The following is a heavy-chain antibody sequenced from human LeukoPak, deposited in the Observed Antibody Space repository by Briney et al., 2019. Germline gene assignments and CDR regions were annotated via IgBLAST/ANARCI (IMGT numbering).Heavy chain of an antibody. CDR1: GFTFSSYA. V-gene: IGHV3-30-3*01. D-gene: IGHD4-17*01. CDR3: ARGEENYGDYRPAAFDI. Sequence: PGGSLRLSCAASGFTFSSYAMHWVRQAPGKGLEWVAVISYDGSNKYYADSVKGRFTISRDNSKNTLYLQMNSLRAEDTAVYYRARGEENYGDYRPAAFDIWGQGTMVTVSS. CDR2: ISYDGSNK. J-gene: IGHJ3*02.